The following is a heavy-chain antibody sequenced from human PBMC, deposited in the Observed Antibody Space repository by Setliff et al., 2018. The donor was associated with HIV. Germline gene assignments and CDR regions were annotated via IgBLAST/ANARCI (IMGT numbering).Heavy chain of an antibody. Sequence: ASVKVSCKASGYTFTSYAMHWVRQAPGQRLEWMGWLNAGNGNTKYSQEVQGRVTITRDTSASTAYMELSSLRSEDLAVYYCARGIVGANSISVVAYFDYWGQGTLVTVSS. J-gene: IGHJ4*02. D-gene: IGHD1-26*01. V-gene: IGHV1-3*03. CDR3: ARGIVGANSISVVAYFDY. CDR1: GYTFTSYA. CDR2: LNAGNGNT.